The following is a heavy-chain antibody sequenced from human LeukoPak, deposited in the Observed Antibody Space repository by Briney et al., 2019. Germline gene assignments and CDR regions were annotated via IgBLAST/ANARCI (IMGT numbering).Heavy chain of an antibody. CDR1: GFTFSSYA. Sequence: GGSLRLSCATSGFTFSSYAMSWVRQAPGKGLEWVSGISWNSGTIVYADSVKGRFTISRDNAKNSLYLQMNSLRAEDTALYYCAKDIGSGGYAFDIWGQGTMVTVYS. V-gene: IGHV3-9*01. D-gene: IGHD2-15*01. CDR2: ISWNSGTI. J-gene: IGHJ3*02. CDR3: AKDIGSGGYAFDI.